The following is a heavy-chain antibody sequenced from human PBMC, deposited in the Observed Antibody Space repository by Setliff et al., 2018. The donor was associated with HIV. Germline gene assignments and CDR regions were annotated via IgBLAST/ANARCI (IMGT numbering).Heavy chain of an antibody. D-gene: IGHD2-15*01. V-gene: IGHV1-46*01. CDR3: VREARGGYFDY. CDR2: VIPSTGDT. CDR1: GYTFTSYY. J-gene: IGHJ4*02. Sequence: AASVKVSCKASGYTFTSYYIHWVRQAPGQGLEWMGIVIPSTGDTNYAQNFQGRVTMTRGTSTNTVYMDLSSLKSEDTAVYYCVREARGGYFDYWGQGTLVTVSS.